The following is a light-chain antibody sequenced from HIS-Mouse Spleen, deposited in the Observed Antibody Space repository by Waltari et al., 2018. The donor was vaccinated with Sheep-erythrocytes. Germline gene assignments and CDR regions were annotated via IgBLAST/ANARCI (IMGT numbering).Light chain of an antibody. CDR1: SSDVGGYNY. CDR2: EVS. V-gene: IGLV2-14*01. J-gene: IGLJ1*01. CDR3: SSYTSSSTPFV. Sequence: QSALTQPASVSGSPGQSITISCTGTSSDVGGYNYVSWYQQHPGKAPKLMIYEVSNRPSWVANRFPGSKSGNTASLTISGLQAEDEADYYCSSYTSSSTPFVFGTGTKVTVL.